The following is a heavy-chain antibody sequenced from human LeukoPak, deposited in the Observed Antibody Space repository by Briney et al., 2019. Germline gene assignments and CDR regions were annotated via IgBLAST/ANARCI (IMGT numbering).Heavy chain of an antibody. D-gene: IGHD2-8*02. CDR2: ISITGGST. J-gene: IGHJ4*02. V-gene: IGHV3-23*01. Sequence: GGSLSLSCAASGFTFSNYALSWVRQAPGKGLQWVSTISITGGSTYYADSVKGRFTISRDNSRNTVSLQMNSLRAEDTAVYYCAKEAPLYCAATNCEEGSFDCWGQGTLVTISS. CDR3: AKEAPLYCAATNCEEGSFDC. CDR1: GFTFSNYA.